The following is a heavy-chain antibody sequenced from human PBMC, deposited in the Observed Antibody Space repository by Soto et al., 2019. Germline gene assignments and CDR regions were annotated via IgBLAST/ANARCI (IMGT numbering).Heavy chain of an antibody. D-gene: IGHD5-12*01. Sequence: GSLRLSCAASGFTFSSYGMHWVRQAPGKGLEWVAVISYDGSNKYYADSVKGRFTISRDNSKNTLYLQMNSLRAEDTAVYYCAKGQRWLQEYYFDYWGQGTLVTVSS. CDR3: AKGQRWLQEYYFDY. J-gene: IGHJ4*02. V-gene: IGHV3-30*18. CDR1: GFTFSSYG. CDR2: ISYDGSNK.